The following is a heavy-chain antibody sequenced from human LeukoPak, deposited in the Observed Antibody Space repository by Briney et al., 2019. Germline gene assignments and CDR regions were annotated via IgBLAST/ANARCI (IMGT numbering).Heavy chain of an antibody. V-gene: IGHV1-18*04. Sequence: VASVKVSCKASGYTFTSYGISWVRQAPGQGLEWMGWISAYNGNTNYAQKLQGRVTMTTDTSTSTAYMELRSLRSDDTAVYYCARDRSTGPKSWFDPWGQGTLVTVSS. CDR3: ARDRSTGPKSWFDP. CDR2: ISAYNGNT. CDR1: GYTFTSYG. D-gene: IGHD2-2*01. J-gene: IGHJ5*02.